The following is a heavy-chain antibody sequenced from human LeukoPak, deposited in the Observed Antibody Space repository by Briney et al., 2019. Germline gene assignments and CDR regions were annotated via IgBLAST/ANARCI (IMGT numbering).Heavy chain of an antibody. D-gene: IGHD1-1*01. Sequence: SETLALTCTVSGGSISSYYWNWIRRPAGKGLERIRRINTIGRTSYDPSLKSGVTMSVDPSKNQLSLKLSSVTAADTAEYYFARDLNVKWNDVGFDHWGQGTLVTVSS. V-gene: IGHV4-4*07. CDR2: INTIGRT. CDR3: ARDLNVKWNDVGFDH. CDR1: GGSISSYY. J-gene: IGHJ4*02.